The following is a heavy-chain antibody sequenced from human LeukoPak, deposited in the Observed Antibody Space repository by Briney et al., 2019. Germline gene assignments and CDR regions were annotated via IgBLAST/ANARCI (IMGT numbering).Heavy chain of an antibody. CDR1: GYSFTSYW. CDR2: IYPGDSDT. Sequence: GESLQISCKGSGYSFTSYWIGWVRQMPGKGLEWMGTIYPGDSDTRYSPSFQGQVTISADKSISTAYLQWSSLKASDTAMYYCARHESWFGELLYGGDTFDIWGQGTLVTVSS. D-gene: IGHD3-10*01. V-gene: IGHV5-51*01. CDR3: ARHESWFGELLYGGDTFDI. J-gene: IGHJ4*02.